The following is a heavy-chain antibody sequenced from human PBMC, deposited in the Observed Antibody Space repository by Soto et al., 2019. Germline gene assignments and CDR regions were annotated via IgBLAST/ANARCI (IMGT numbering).Heavy chain of an antibody. CDR2: IWYDGSNK. D-gene: IGHD2-21*01. J-gene: IGHJ3*02. CDR1: GFTFSSYG. Sequence: QVPLVESGGGVVQPGRSLRLSCAASGFTFSSYGMHWVRQAPGKGLEWVAVIWYDGSNKYYADSVKGRFTISRDNSKNTLYLQMNSLRAEDTAVYYCARDGDGYDITGAFDIWGQGTMVTVSS. CDR3: ARDGDGYDITGAFDI. V-gene: IGHV3-33*01.